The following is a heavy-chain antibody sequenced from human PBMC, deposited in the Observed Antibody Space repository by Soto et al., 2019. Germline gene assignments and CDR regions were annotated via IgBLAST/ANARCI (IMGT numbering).Heavy chain of an antibody. J-gene: IGHJ6*02. CDR2: FDPEDGET. V-gene: IGHV1-24*01. D-gene: IGHD5-12*01. Sequence: ASVKVSCKVSGYTLTELSMHWVRQAPGKGLEWMGGFDPEDGETIYAQKFQGRVTMTEDTSTDTAYMELSSLRSEDTAVYYCATDLVATVVTPLRYAMDVWGQGTTVTVSS. CDR3: ATDLVATVVTPLRYAMDV. CDR1: GYTLTELS.